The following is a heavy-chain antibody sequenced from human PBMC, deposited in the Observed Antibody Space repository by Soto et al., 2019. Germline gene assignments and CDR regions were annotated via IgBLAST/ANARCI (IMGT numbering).Heavy chain of an antibody. CDR1: GFTFPNYA. J-gene: IGHJ4*02. D-gene: IGHD6-19*01. Sequence: EVQLLESGGGLVQPGGSLRLSCAASGFTFPNYAMGWVRQVPGKGLEWVSSIGGSGGRPYYADSVQGRFTISRENSKNTLYLQMNSLRAEDTAVYYCAKTAEAVAGTVYDYWGQGTLVAVSS. V-gene: IGHV3-23*01. CDR2: IGGSGGRP. CDR3: AKTAEAVAGTVYDY.